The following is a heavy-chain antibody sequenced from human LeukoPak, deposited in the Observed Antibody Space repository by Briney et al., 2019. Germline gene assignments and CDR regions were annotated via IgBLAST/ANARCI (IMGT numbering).Heavy chain of an antibody. D-gene: IGHD6-19*01. CDR2: IYPGDSDT. CDR3: ARYSSGWYLAGGFDY. V-gene: IGHV5-51*01. J-gene: IGHJ4*02. CDR1: GYSFTSYW. Sequence: PGESLKISCKGSGYSFTSYWIGWVRQMPGKGLEWMGIIYPGDSDTRYSPSFQGQVTISADKSIGTAYLQWSSLKASDTAMYYCARYSSGWYLAGGFDYWGQGTLVTVSS.